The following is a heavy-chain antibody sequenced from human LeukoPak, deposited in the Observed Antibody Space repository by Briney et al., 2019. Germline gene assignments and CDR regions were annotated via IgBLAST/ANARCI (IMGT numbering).Heavy chain of an antibody. D-gene: IGHD2-2*01. CDR1: GGSISSGDYY. CDR2: IYYSGST. J-gene: IGHJ6*03. CDR3: ARVPAAIYHYYYMDV. V-gene: IGHV4-30-4*08. Sequence: SETLSLTCTVSGGSISSGDYYWSWIRQPPGKGLEWIGYIYYSGSTYYNPSLKSRVTISVDTSKNQFSLKLSSVTAADTAVYYCARVPAAIYHYYYMDVWGKGTTVTVSS.